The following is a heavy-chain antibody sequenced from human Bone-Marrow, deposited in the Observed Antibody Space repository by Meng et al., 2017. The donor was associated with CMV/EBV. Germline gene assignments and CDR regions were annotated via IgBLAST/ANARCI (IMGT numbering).Heavy chain of an antibody. V-gene: IGHV3-7*01. Sequence: GESLKISCAASGFTFSSYWMSWVRQAPGKGLEWVANIKQDGSEKYYVYSVKGRFTISRDNAKNSLYLQMNSLRAEDTAVYYCARDRTLKGPEYCSSTSCYLPWGMDVWGQGTTVTVSS. D-gene: IGHD2-2*01. CDR1: GFTFSSYW. CDR3: ARDRTLKGPEYCSSTSCYLPWGMDV. J-gene: IGHJ6*02. CDR2: IKQDGSEK.